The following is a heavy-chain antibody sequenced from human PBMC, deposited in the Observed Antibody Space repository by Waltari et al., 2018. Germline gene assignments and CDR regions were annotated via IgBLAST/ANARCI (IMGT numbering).Heavy chain of an antibody. V-gene: IGHV2-5*01. CDR1: GFSLSTSGVG. CDR3: AHKGNSGWYNGVDY. D-gene: IGHD6-19*01. CDR2: IYWNDDK. Sequence: QITLKESGPTLVKPTQTLTLTCTFSGFSLSTSGVGVGWIRQPPGKALEWLALIYWNDDKRYSPSLKSRLTITKDTSKNQVVLTMTNMDPVDTATYYCAHKGNSGWYNGVDYWGQGTLVTVSS. J-gene: IGHJ4*02.